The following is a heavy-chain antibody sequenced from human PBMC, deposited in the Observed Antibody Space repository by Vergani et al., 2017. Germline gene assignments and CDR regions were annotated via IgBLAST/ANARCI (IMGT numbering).Heavy chain of an antibody. CDR1: EFILGTYW. Sequence: DVQIVESGGGLVQPGGSLRLSCTGSEFILGTYWMTWVRQAPRKGLEWVASIKQDGSEKQYVDSVKGRFTISRDTSRNAVYLQMNILRVEDTGVYYCTRSECSGTTCYGHYFDLWGHGILVTVSS. J-gene: IGHJ4*01. CDR2: IKQDGSEK. D-gene: IGHD2-15*01. V-gene: IGHV3-7*01. CDR3: TRSECSGTTCYGHYFDL.